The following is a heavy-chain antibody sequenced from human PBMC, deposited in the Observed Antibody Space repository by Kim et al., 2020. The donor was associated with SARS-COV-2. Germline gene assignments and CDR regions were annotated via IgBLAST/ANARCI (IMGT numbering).Heavy chain of an antibody. CDR2: IYHSGST. CDR1: GYSISSGYY. D-gene: IGHD6-13*01. Sequence: SETLSLTCTVSGYSISSGYYWGWIRQPPGKGLEWIGSIYHSGSTYYNPSLKSRVTISVDTSKNQFPLKLSSVTAADTAVYYCARDVAAADWGQGTLVTVSS. V-gene: IGHV4-38-2*02. J-gene: IGHJ4*02. CDR3: ARDVAAAD.